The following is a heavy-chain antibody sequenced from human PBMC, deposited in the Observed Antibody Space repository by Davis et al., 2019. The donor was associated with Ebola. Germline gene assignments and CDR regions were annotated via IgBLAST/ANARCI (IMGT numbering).Heavy chain of an antibody. V-gene: IGHV1-69*04. D-gene: IGHD1-26*01. J-gene: IGHJ6*02. Sequence: SVKVSCKASGGTFSSYAISWVRQAPGQGLEWMGRIIPILGIANYAQKFQGRVTITADKSTSTAYMELSSLRSEDTAVYYCARVEGGSYYYYYYYGMDVWGQGTTVTVSS. CDR3: ARVEGGSYYYYYYYGMDV. CDR1: GGTFSSYA. CDR2: IIPILGIA.